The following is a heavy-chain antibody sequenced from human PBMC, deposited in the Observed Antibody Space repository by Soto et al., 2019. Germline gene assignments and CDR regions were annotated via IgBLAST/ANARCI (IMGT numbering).Heavy chain of an antibody. CDR1: GFTFSTYS. J-gene: IGHJ4*02. CDR3: VRGTETSSRCPDY. Sequence: EVHLVESGGGWVQPGGSLRLSCAASGFTFSTYSMNWVRQAPGKGLEWVSYISGSGSTIYYADSVKGRFTISRDNARNSLYLQMNTLRDEDTAVYYCVRGTETSSRCPDYWRQGTLVTTSS. D-gene: IGHD6-13*01. V-gene: IGHV3-48*02. CDR2: ISGSGSTI.